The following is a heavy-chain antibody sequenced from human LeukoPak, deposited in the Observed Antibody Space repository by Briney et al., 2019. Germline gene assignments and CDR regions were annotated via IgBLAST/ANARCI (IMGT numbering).Heavy chain of an antibody. V-gene: IGHV7-4-1*02. CDR3: ARDSSIAAPETFDYFDY. Sequence: ASVKVSCKASGYTFTSYAMNWVRQAPGQGLEWMGWINTNTGNPTYAQGFTGRFVFSLDTSVSTAYLQISSLKAEDTAVYYCARDSSIAAPETFDYFDYWGQGTLVTVSS. CDR1: GYTFTSYA. D-gene: IGHD6-6*01. J-gene: IGHJ4*02. CDR2: INTNTGNP.